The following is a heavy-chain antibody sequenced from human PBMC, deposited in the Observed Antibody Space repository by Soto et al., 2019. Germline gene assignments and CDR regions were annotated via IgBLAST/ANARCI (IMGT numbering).Heavy chain of an antibody. V-gene: IGHV4-34*01. CDR1: GGSFSGYY. Sequence: KASETLSLTCAVYGGSFSGYYWSWIRQPPGKGLEWIGEINHSGSTNYNPSLKSRVTISVDTSKNQFSLKLSSVTAADTAVYYCARGQGYYDFWSGYFAGAGWFDPWGQGTLVTVSS. D-gene: IGHD3-3*01. CDR2: INHSGST. J-gene: IGHJ5*02. CDR3: ARGQGYYDFWSGYFAGAGWFDP.